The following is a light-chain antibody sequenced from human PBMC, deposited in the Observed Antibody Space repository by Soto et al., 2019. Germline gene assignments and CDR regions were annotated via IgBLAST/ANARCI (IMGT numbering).Light chain of an antibody. CDR2: GNN. V-gene: IGLV1-40*01. CDR1: SSNIGAGYD. Sequence: QLVLAQPPSVSGAPGQRVTMSCTGSSSNIGAGYDVHWYQQLPGTAPKVVIFGNNNRPSGVPERFSGSKSGTSASLAITGLQAEDEAEYFCQSYDRSLTGFWVFGGGTKVTVL. CDR3: QSYDRSLTGFWV. J-gene: IGLJ3*02.